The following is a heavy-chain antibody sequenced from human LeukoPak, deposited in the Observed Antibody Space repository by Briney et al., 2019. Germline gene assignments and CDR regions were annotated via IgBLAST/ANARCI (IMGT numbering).Heavy chain of an antibody. CDR3: AREPGALLL. CDR1: GDIVSSNSAA. D-gene: IGHD3-10*01. V-gene: IGHV6-1*01. J-gene: IGHJ4*02. CDR2: TYYRPKWYS. Sequence: SQTVSLTHVISGDIVSSNSAAWNWITQSPSRGHELLVRTYYRPKWYSYSAVSVKSRIIINPDTSKNQFSLQLSSVTPEDTAVYYCAREPGALLLWGQGILVTVSS.